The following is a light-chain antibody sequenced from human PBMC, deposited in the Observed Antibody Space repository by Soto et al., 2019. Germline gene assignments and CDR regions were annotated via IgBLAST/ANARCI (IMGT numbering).Light chain of an antibody. Sequence: DIQMTQSPSSLSASVGDRVTISCRASQTISTYLHWYQQKPGKAPKLLIYAASSLQSGVPSRFSGSGSGTDFTLTISSLQPEDFATYYCQQSYNTPHTFGQGTKLEIK. CDR1: QTISTY. J-gene: IGKJ2*01. V-gene: IGKV1-39*01. CDR3: QQSYNTPHT. CDR2: AAS.